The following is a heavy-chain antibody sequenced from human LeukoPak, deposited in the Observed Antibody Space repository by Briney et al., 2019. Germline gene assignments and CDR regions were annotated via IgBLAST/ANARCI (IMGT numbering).Heavy chain of an antibody. D-gene: IGHD1-14*01. CDR2: ISSSSSYI. V-gene: IGHV3-21*01. CDR3: ARDQLGTYYMDV. CDR1: GFTFSSYS. Sequence: PGGSLRLSCAACGFTFSSYSMNWVRQAPGKGLEWVSSISSSSSYIYYADSVKGRFTISRDNAKNSLYLQMNSLRAEGTAVYYCARDQLGTYYMDVWGKGTTVTVSS. J-gene: IGHJ6*03.